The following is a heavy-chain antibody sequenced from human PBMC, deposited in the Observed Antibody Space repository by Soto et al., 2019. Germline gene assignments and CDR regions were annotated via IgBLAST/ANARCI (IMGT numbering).Heavy chain of an antibody. CDR2: ISYDGSNK. CDR1: GFTFSSYG. CDR3: AKAERRVGATHYYYYYYGMDV. D-gene: IGHD1-26*01. Sequence: GGSLRLSCAASGFTFSSYGMHWVRQAPGKGLEWVAVISYDGSNKYYADSVKGRFTISRDNSKNTLYLQMNSLRAEDTAVYYCAKAERRVGATHYYYYYYGMDVWGQGTTVTVSS. J-gene: IGHJ6*02. V-gene: IGHV3-30*18.